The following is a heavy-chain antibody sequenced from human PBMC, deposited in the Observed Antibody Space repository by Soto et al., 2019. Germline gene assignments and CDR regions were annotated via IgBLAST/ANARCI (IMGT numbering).Heavy chain of an antibody. J-gene: IGHJ5*02. CDR3: AREEFEDIVVAADPHNWFDP. Sequence: ASVKVSCKASVYTFTSYYMHWVRQAPGQGLEWMGIINPSGGSTSYAQKFQGRVTMTRDTSTSTVYMELSSLRSEDTAVYYCAREEFEDIVVAADPHNWFDPWGQGTLVTVSS. CDR1: VYTFTSYY. D-gene: IGHD2-15*01. CDR2: INPSGGST. V-gene: IGHV1-46*01.